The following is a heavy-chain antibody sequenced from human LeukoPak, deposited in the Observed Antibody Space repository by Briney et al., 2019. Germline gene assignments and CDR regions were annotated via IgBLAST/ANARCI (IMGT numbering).Heavy chain of an antibody. D-gene: IGHD3-3*01. CDR3: ARAFSGFWEFDF. Sequence: PSETLSLTCGVSGGSFSAYSWNWIRQPPGKGLEWIAEINFTGNTDSGTTSYSPSLKNRVTISADTSKNQLSLHLRSATVADTGVYFCARAFSGFWEFDFWGQGSLVTVSS. CDR2: INFTGNTDSGTT. CDR1: GGSFSAYS. V-gene: IGHV4-34*01. J-gene: IGHJ4*02.